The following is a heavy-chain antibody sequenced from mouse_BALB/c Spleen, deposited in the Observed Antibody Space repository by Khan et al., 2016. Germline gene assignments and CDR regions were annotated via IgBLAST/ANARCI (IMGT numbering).Heavy chain of an antibody. Sequence: QVRLQQSGAELMKPGASVKISCKATGYTFSSYWIEWVKQRPGHGLEWIGETLPGSGSSNYNEKFKGKATFTADTSSNTAYMQLSRLTSEDSAVDYCAIRADYTYYPGQGTTLTVSA. V-gene: IGHV1-9*01. CDR1: GYTFSSYW. J-gene: IGHJ2*01. CDR3: AIRADYTYY. CDR2: TLPGSGSS. D-gene: IGHD2-12*01.